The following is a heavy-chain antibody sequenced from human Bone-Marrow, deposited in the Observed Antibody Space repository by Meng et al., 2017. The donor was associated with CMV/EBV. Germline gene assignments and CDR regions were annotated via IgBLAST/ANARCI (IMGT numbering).Heavy chain of an antibody. CDR1: GFTSSNAW. CDR3: TTDGHYDFWSGYVY. J-gene: IGHJ4*02. Sequence: GGSRRFPCAALGFTSSNAWMSWVRQAPGKGLEWVGRIKSKTDGGTTDYAAPVKGRFTISRDDSKNTLYLQMNSLKTEDTAVYYCTTDGHYDFWSGYVYWGQRKLVNVAS. V-gene: IGHV3-15*01. CDR2: IKSKTDGGTT. D-gene: IGHD3-3*01.